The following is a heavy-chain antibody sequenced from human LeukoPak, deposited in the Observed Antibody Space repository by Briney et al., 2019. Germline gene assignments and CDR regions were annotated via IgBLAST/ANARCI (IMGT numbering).Heavy chain of an antibody. CDR3: AKGAWAADGPMGNNFAS. CDR1: GFIFTDYG. J-gene: IGHJ4*02. CDR2: IRYDESDK. V-gene: IGHV3-30*02. D-gene: IGHD6-13*01. Sequence: GGSMRLSCAASGFIFTDYGMHWVRQAPGKGLEWVAFIRYDESDKYYADSVKGRFTISRDNSKNTLTLQMNSLKTEDTSIYFCAKGAWAADGPMGNNFASWGQGTLVTVSS.